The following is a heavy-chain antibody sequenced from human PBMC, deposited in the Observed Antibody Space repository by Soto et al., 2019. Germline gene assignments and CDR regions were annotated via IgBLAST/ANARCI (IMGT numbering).Heavy chain of an antibody. CDR3: ARGRGDDYFDY. CDR2: IYYSGST. J-gene: IGHJ4*02. Sequence: PSETLSLTCTVSGDSISSGGYYWCWLRQHPGKGLEWIGYIYYSGSTYYNPALKSRVTISVDTSKNQFSLKLSSVTAADTAVYYCARGRGDDYFDYWGQGTLVTVSS. CDR1: GDSISSGGYY. V-gene: IGHV4-31*03. D-gene: IGHD2-21*01.